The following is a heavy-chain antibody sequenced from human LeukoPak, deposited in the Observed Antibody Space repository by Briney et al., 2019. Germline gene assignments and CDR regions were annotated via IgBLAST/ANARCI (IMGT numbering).Heavy chain of an antibody. D-gene: IGHD2-15*01. CDR2: ISNSGST. CDR1: GGSISSHY. V-gene: IGHV4-59*11. J-gene: IGHJ6*03. Sequence: SETLSLTCTVSGGSISSHYWTRIRQSPVKGLEWIGDISNSGSTSYNPSLKSRVTISIDTSKNQFSLKLSSVTAADTAVYYCGRDALVGYFSYYYMDVWGKGTTVTVSS. CDR3: GRDALVGYFSYYYMDV.